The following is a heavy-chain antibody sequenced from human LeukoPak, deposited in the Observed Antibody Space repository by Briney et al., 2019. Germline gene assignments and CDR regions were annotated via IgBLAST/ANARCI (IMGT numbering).Heavy chain of an antibody. Sequence: GGSLRLSCAASGFTFSTYSMSWVRQAPGKGLEWVSVIYSGGSTYYADSVKGRFTISRDNSKNTLYLQMNSLRAEDTAVYYCARGGDIVATITFGYWGQGTLVTVSS. V-gene: IGHV3-66*01. D-gene: IGHD5-12*01. CDR3: ARGGDIVATITFGY. CDR1: GFTFSTYS. J-gene: IGHJ4*02. CDR2: IYSGGST.